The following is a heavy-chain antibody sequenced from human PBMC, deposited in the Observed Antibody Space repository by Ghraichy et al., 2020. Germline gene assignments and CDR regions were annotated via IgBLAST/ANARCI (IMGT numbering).Heavy chain of an antibody. J-gene: IGHJ2*01. CDR3: ARSNWFFDL. Sequence: GGSLRLSCAASGFSFSSHTMHWVRQTPGKGLVWVSRINGDGTNTDCADSVRGRFTISRDNTRNTLYLQMDSLRAEDTALYYCARSNWFFDLWGRGTLVTVSS. CDR1: GFSFSSHT. V-gene: IGHV3-74*01. CDR2: INGDGTNT.